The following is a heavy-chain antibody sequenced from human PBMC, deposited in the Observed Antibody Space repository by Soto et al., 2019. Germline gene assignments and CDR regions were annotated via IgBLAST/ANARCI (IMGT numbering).Heavy chain of an antibody. Sequence: QVQLVQSGAEVKKPGASVKVSCKASGYTFTSYGISWVRQAPGQGLEWMGWISAYNGNTNYAQKLQGRVTMTTDKSTSTGDMELRSLRSDATAVYYCASETVARIAARPGYYYGMDVWGQGTTVTVSS. V-gene: IGHV1-18*01. D-gene: IGHD6-6*01. CDR3: ASETVARIAARPGYYYGMDV. CDR1: GYTFTSYG. CDR2: ISAYNGNT. J-gene: IGHJ6*02.